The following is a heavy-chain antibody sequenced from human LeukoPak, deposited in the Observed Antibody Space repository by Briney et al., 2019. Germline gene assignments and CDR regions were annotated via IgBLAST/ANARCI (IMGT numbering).Heavy chain of an antibody. CDR3: ARDPSGSFHFDY. Sequence: SETLSLTCTVSGGSISSSYWSWIRQSPGKGLEWIAYIYYSGSTNYNPSLKSRVTISIDTSRNQFSLKLSSVTAADTAVYYCARDPSGSFHFDYWGQGTLVTVSS. V-gene: IGHV4-59*12. J-gene: IGHJ4*02. D-gene: IGHD1-26*01. CDR2: IYYSGST. CDR1: GGSISSSY.